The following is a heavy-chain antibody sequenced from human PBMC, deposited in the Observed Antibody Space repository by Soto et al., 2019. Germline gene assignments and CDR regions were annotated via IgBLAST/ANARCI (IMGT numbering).Heavy chain of an antibody. Sequence: QVQLVQSGAEVKKPGASVKVSCKASGYTFTSYGISWVRQAPGQGLEWMGWISAYNGNTNYAQKLQGRVTMTTDTATSTADMELRSLRSDDTAVYYCARDPGGSGSYSYYYYGMDVWGQGTTVTVSS. J-gene: IGHJ6*02. CDR2: ISAYNGNT. V-gene: IGHV1-18*01. CDR1: GYTFTSYG. CDR3: ARDPGGSGSYSYYYYGMDV. D-gene: IGHD1-26*01.